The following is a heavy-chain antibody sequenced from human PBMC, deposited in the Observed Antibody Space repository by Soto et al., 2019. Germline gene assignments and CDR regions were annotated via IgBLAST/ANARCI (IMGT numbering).Heavy chain of an antibody. V-gene: IGHV3-30*18. J-gene: IGHJ5*02. CDR3: AKARYGDYVNWFDP. D-gene: IGHD4-17*01. Sequence: QVQLVESGGGVVQPGRSLRLSCAASGFTFSSYGMHWVRQAPGKGLEWVAVISYDGSNKYYADSVKGRFTISRDNSKNTLYLQMNSLRAEDTAVYYCAKARYGDYVNWFDPWGQGTLVTVSS. CDR1: GFTFSSYG. CDR2: ISYDGSNK.